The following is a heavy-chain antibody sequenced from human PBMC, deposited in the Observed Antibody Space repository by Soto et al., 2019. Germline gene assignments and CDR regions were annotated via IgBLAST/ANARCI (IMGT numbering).Heavy chain of an antibody. CDR3: ARVSRDSSGYYFHY. J-gene: IGHJ4*02. Sequence: ASGTVSCKASGYTFASYAMHWVRQAPGQRLEWMGWINAGNGNTKYSQKFQGRVTITRDTSASTAYMELSSLRSEDTAVYYCARVSRDSSGYYFHYWGQGTLVTVSS. CDR2: INAGNGNT. D-gene: IGHD3-22*01. CDR1: GYTFASYA. V-gene: IGHV1-3*01.